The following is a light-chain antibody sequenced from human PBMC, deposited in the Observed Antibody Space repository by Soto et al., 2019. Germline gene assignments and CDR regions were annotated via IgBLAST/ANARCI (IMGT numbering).Light chain of an antibody. Sequence: DIAMTQSPDSLAVSLGERATINCKSSQSVLYSSNNKNYLAWYQQKPGQPPKLLIYWASTRESGVPDRFSGSGSGTDFTLTISSLQAEDVAVYYCQKYYSRPRTFVQGTKVDIK. CDR3: QKYYSRPRT. J-gene: IGKJ1*01. CDR1: QSVLYSSNNKNY. V-gene: IGKV4-1*01. CDR2: WAS.